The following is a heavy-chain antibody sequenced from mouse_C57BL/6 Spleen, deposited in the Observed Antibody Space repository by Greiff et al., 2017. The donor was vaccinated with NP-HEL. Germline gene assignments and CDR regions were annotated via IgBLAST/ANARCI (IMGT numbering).Heavy chain of an antibody. CDR3: ARVINGYYAMDY. V-gene: IGHV5-17*01. CDR2: ISSGSSTI. CDR1: GFTFSDYG. Sequence: DVHLVESGGGLVKPGGSLKLSCAASGFTFSDYGMHWVRQAPEKGLEWVAYISSGSSTIYYADTVKGRFTISRDNAKNTLFLQMTSLRSEDTAMYYCARVINGYYAMDYWGQGTSVTVSS. J-gene: IGHJ4*01.